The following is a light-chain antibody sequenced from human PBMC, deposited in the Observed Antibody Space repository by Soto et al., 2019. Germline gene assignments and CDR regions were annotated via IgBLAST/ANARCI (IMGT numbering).Light chain of an antibody. CDR2: DAS. V-gene: IGKV3-11*02. CDR3: HQYDNAPQT. CDR1: QSIGSY. J-gene: IGKJ2*01. Sequence: EIVLTQSPATLSLSPGERATLSCRASQSIGSYLAWYQQKPGQAPRLLIYDASNRATGIPARFSGSGSGRDFTLTINSLEPEDFAVYYCHQYDNAPQTYGQGTKVEIK.